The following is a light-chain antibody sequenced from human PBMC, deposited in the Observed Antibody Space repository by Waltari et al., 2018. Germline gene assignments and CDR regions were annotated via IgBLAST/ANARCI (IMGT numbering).Light chain of an antibody. J-gene: IGLJ2*01. CDR3: QSYDSSLSGAV. Sequence: QSVLTQPPSVSGAPGQRVTLPCTGGSSNIGAGYDVYWYQQLPGTAPRLLIYGNNNRPSGVPDRLSVSKSGTSASLAITGLQAEDEADYYCQSYDSSLSGAVFGGGTKLTVL. V-gene: IGLV1-40*01. CDR1: SSNIGAGYD. CDR2: GNN.